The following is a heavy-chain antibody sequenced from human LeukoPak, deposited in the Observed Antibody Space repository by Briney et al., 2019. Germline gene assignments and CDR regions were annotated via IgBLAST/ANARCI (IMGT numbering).Heavy chain of an antibody. Sequence: GSLRLSCAASGFTFTSHHMNWVRQAPGKGLEWLSYVSDSGNTIYYADSVKGRFTISRDNSKNSLFLQMHSLRAEDTAVYYCARDGIYMRVVATEHDAIDLWGQGTAVTVSS. J-gene: IGHJ3*01. CDR3: ARDGIYMRVVATEHDAIDL. V-gene: IGHV3-48*03. CDR1: GFTFTSHH. CDR2: VSDSGNTI. D-gene: IGHD3-22*01.